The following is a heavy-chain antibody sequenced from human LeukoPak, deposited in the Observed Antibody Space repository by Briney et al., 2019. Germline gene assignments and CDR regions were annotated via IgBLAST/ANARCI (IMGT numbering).Heavy chain of an antibody. D-gene: IGHD1-26*01. V-gene: IGHV7-4-1*02. Sequence: ASVKVSCKASGYTFTGYYMHWVRQAPGQGLEWMGWINTNTGNPTYAQGFTGRFVFSLDTSVSTAYLQISSLKAEDTAVYYCARRGSQELDYWGQGTLVTVSS. CDR3: ARRGSQELDY. CDR1: GYTFTGYY. J-gene: IGHJ4*02. CDR2: INTNTGNP.